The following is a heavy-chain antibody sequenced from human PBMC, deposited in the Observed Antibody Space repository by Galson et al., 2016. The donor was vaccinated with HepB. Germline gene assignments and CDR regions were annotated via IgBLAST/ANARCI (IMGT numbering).Heavy chain of an antibody. J-gene: IGHJ4*02. CDR1: GGSVSESSYY. CDR2: IYRSGST. Sequence: ETLSLTCTVSGGSVSESSYYWAWVRQPPGKGLEWMGSIYRSGSTSYTPSLTTRVSISVDTSTSQFSLNLASVIAADTAVYYCARPSRSFRRGSWIYYFDSWGQGILVTVSS. D-gene: IGHD5-12*01. CDR3: ARPSRSFRRGSWIYYFDS. V-gene: IGHV4-39*01.